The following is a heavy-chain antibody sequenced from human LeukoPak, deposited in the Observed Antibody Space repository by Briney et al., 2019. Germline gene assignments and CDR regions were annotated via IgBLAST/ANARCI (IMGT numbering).Heavy chain of an antibody. D-gene: IGHD4-17*01. CDR2: ITHSGST. J-gene: IGHJ4*02. CDR1: GVSFSGYY. V-gene: IGHV4-34*01. CDR3: ARAVVVAAREDYYGDYLDY. Sequence: SETLSLTCAVYGVSFSGYYWRWIRQPPGKGLEWMGEITHSGSTNYNPYLKSRVTISVDTYKNQFSLKLSSVTAADTAVYYCARAVVVAAREDYYGDYLDYWGQGTLVTVSS.